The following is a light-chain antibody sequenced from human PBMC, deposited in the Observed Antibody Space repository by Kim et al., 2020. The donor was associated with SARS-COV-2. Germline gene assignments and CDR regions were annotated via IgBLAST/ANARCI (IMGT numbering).Light chain of an antibody. CDR3: QKDNSAPLT. CDR1: QDIANS. V-gene: IGKV1-6*02. J-gene: IGKJ4*02. CDR2: AAS. Sequence: ASVGDRVTITCRASQDIANSLGWYQQKPGKAPKLLIYAASTLQSGVPSRFSGSGSGTEFTLTIGSLQTEDVATYYCQKDNSAPLTFGRGTKVDIK.